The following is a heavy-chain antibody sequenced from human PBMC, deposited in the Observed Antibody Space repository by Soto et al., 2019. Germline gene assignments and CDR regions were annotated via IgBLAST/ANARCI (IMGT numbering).Heavy chain of an antibody. CDR1: GVSITSGDYN. D-gene: IGHD1-7*01. V-gene: IGHV4-30-4*01. Sequence: QVQLQESGPGLVKPSQTLSLTCTVSGVSITSGDYNWSWLRQAPGKVLEWIGFVYSSGRTYSNPSLKSRLTMSADTSKNQFSLKVNSVTAADTAVYYCATLGIAGTTSHYYYGMDVWGQGTPVAVSS. CDR3: ATLGIAGTTSHYYYGMDV. CDR2: VYSSGRT. J-gene: IGHJ6*02.